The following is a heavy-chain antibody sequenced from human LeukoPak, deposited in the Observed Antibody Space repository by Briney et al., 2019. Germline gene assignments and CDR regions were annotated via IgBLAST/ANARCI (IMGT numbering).Heavy chain of an antibody. Sequence: GRSLRLSCAASGFTFSSYGMHWVRQAPGKGLEWVAVISYDGSNKYYADSVKGRFTISRDNAKNSLYLQMNSLRAEDTAVYYCARDRDSGYSYGYDYWGQGTLVTVSS. V-gene: IGHV3-30*03. CDR2: ISYDGSNK. J-gene: IGHJ4*02. D-gene: IGHD5-18*01. CDR1: GFTFSSYG. CDR3: ARDRDSGYSYGYDY.